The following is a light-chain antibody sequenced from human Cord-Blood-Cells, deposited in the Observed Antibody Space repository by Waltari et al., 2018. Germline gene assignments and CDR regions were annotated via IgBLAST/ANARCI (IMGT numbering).Light chain of an antibody. Sequence: QSALTQPASVSGSPGQSITISCTGTSSDVGGYNYVSWYQQHPGKAPKLMIYDVRNRPSGLSNRFSGSKSGNTASPTSSGRQAEDEADYYCSSYTSSSTLEVFGGGTKLTVL. CDR1: SSDVGGYNY. V-gene: IGLV2-14*01. J-gene: IGLJ3*02. CDR2: DVR. CDR3: SSYTSSSTLEV.